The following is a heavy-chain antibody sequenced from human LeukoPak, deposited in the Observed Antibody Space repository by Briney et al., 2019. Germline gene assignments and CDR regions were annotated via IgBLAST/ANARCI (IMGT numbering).Heavy chain of an antibody. Sequence: GGSLRLSCEVSGFTIRNQWMSWVRQAPGKGLEWVANIKEDGSEKYYVDSVKGRLTISRDNGKNSLYLQMNSLRVDDTALYYCVRDPFFSVPWGQGTLVTVSS. V-gene: IGHV3-7*01. CDR1: GFTIRNQW. J-gene: IGHJ5*02. CDR3: VRDPFFSVP. D-gene: IGHD2/OR15-2a*01. CDR2: IKEDGSEK.